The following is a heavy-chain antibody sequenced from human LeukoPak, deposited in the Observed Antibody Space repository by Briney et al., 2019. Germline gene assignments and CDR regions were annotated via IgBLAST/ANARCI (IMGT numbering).Heavy chain of an antibody. V-gene: IGHV1-18*01. CDR2: ISAYNGNS. D-gene: IGHD2-2*03. CDR1: GYTFNNNA. Sequence: EASVKVSCKASGYTFNNNAISWVRQAPGQGLEWMGWISAYNGNSNYAQKLQGRVTMTTDTSTSTASMELRSLRSDDTAVYYCARGLDILDNWGQGTLVTVSS. J-gene: IGHJ4*02. CDR3: ARGLDILDN.